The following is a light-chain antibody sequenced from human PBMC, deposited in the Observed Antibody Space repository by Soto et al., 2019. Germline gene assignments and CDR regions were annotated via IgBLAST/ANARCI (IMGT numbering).Light chain of an antibody. CDR2: DAS. J-gene: IGKJ2*01. V-gene: IGKV3-15*01. CDR1: QSVSSN. Sequence: EIVMTQSPATLSVSPGERATLSCRASQSVSSNLAWYQQKPGQAPRLLIYDASTRATGIPDRFSGSGSGTEFTLTISSLQSEDFAVYYWQQYNNWSYTFGQGTKLEIK. CDR3: QQYNNWSYT.